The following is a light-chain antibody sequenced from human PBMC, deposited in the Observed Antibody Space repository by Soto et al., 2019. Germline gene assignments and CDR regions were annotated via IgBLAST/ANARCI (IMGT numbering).Light chain of an antibody. CDR1: ESLVHSDGIAY. CDR2: KVS. V-gene: IGKV2-30*02. J-gene: IGKJ5*01. Sequence: GVMTQSPLSLPVTLGQPSSISCSSNESLVHSDGIAYFSCFQQRPGRSPRRLIYKVSNRDSGVPARFSGSGSGTDFALKISRVEAEDVGVYYCMQGTHWPITFGQGTRLEIK. CDR3: MQGTHWPIT.